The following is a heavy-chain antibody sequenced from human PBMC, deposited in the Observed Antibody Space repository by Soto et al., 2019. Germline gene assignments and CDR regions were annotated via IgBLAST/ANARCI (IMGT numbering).Heavy chain of an antibody. V-gene: IGHV1-69*06. D-gene: IGHD1-26*01. CDR2: IIPIFGTA. CDR1: GGTFSSYA. CDR3: ARDRAGGSYYLMVRYYYYGMDV. J-gene: IGHJ6*02. Sequence: QVPLVQSGAEVKKPGSSVKVSCKASGGTFSSYAISWVRQAPGQGLEWMGGIIPIFGTANYAQKFQGRVTITADKSTSTAYMELSSLRSEDTAVYYCARDRAGGSYYLMVRYYYYGMDVWGQGTTVTVSS.